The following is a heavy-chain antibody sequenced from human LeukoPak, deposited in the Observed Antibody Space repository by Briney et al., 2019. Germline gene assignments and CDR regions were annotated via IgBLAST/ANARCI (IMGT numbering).Heavy chain of an antibody. J-gene: IGHJ4*02. CDR1: GFTFSSYG. CDR3: ARGKPDSSGYHELDY. CDR2: IYSGGST. D-gene: IGHD3-22*01. V-gene: IGHV3-53*01. Sequence: PGGSLRLSCAASGFTFSSYGMHWVRQAPGKGLEWVSVIYSGGSTYYADSVKGRFTISRDNSKNTLYLQMNSLRAEDTVVYYCARGKPDSSGYHELDYWGQGTLVTVSS.